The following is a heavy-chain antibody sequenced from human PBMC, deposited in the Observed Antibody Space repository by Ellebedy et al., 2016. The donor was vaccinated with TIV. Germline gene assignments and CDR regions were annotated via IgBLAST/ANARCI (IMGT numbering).Heavy chain of an antibody. CDR3: ARENWNYALDY. V-gene: IGHV3-30-3*01. Sequence: GESLKISCAASGFTFSSYWMSWVRQAPGKGLEWVAVISYDGSNKYYADSVKGRFTISRDNAKNSLYLQMNSLRAEDTAVYYCARENWNYALDYWGQGTLVTVSS. J-gene: IGHJ4*02. D-gene: IGHD1-7*01. CDR1: GFTFSSYW. CDR2: ISYDGSNK.